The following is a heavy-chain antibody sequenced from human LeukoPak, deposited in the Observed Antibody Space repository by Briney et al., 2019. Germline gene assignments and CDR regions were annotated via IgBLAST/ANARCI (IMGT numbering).Heavy chain of an antibody. Sequence: GGSLRLSCAASGFTFSSYWMSWVRQAPGKGLEWVANIKQDGSEKYYVDSVKGRFTISRDNAKNSLYLQMNSLRAEDTAVYYCAREVFGIFGNSYWYFDLWGRGTLVTVSS. CDR3: AREVFGIFGNSYWYFDL. V-gene: IGHV3-7*01. J-gene: IGHJ2*01. CDR1: GFTFSSYW. D-gene: IGHD3-3*01. CDR2: IKQDGSEK.